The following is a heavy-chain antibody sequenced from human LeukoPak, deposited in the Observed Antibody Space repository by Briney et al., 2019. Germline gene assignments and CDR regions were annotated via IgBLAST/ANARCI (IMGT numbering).Heavy chain of an antibody. D-gene: IGHD5-12*01. CDR1: GFTFRSYW. CDR2: INQGGSVK. CDR3: ARVGYSGWNLEY. Sequence: PGGSLRLSCAASGFTFRSYWMSWVRQAPEKGLEWVANINQGGSVKYYADSVKGRFTISRDDAKNSLYVQMNSLRDEDTAVYYCARVGYSGWNLEYWGQGTLVTVSS. V-gene: IGHV3-7*01. J-gene: IGHJ4*02.